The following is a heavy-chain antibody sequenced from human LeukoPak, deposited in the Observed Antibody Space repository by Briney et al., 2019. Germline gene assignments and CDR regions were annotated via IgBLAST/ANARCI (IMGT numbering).Heavy chain of an antibody. CDR1: GFTFSSYS. CDR3: ARGSTAAANFDF. Sequence: GGSLRLSCAASGFTFSSYSMNWVRQAPGKGLEWVSSISSSSSYIYYADSVKGRFTISRDNAKNSLYLQMNSLRAEDTAVYYCARGSTAAANFDFWGQGILVSVSS. V-gene: IGHV3-21*01. J-gene: IGHJ4*02. D-gene: IGHD2-2*01. CDR2: ISSSSSYI.